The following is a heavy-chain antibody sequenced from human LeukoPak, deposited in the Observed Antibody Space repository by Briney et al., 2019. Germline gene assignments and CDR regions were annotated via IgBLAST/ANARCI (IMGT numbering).Heavy chain of an antibody. V-gene: IGHV3-48*03. CDR3: ARDRAADTAMAAFDY. D-gene: IGHD5-18*01. J-gene: IGHJ4*02. CDR2: ISSSGSTI. Sequence: PGGSLRLSCAASGFTFSTYEMNWVRQAPGKGLEWISYISSSGSTIYYADSVKGRFTISRDNAKNSLYLQMNGLRAEDTAVYYCARDRAADTAMAAFDYWGQGTLVTVSS. CDR1: GFTFSTYE.